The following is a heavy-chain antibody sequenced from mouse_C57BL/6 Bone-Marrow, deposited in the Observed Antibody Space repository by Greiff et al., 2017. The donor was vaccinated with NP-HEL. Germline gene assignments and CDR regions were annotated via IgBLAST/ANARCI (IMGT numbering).Heavy chain of an antibody. Sequence: EVKLEESGGGLVQPGGSMKLSCVASGFTFSNYWMNWVRQSPEKGLEWVAQIRLKSDNYATHYAESVKGRFTISRDDSKSSVYLQMNNLRAEDTGIYYCTNHKFITTVVAYYYAMDYWGQGTSVTVSS. J-gene: IGHJ4*01. CDR1: GFTFSNYW. V-gene: IGHV6-3*01. CDR3: TNHKFITTVVAYYYAMDY. CDR2: IRLKSDNYAT. D-gene: IGHD1-1*01.